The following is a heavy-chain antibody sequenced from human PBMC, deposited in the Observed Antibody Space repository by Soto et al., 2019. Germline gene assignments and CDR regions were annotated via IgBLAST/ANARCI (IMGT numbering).Heavy chain of an antibody. CDR3: ARDRPTYYYDSSGPSDAFDI. J-gene: IGHJ3*02. CDR2: IYYSGST. CDR1: GGSISSGGYY. D-gene: IGHD3-22*01. Sequence: QVQLQESGPGLVKPSQTLSLTCTVSGGSISSGGYYWSWIRQHPGKGLEWIGYIYYSGSTYYNPSLKSRVTISVETSKNQFSLKLRSVTAADTAVYYCARDRPTYYYDSSGPSDAFDIWGQGTMVTVSS. V-gene: IGHV4-31*03.